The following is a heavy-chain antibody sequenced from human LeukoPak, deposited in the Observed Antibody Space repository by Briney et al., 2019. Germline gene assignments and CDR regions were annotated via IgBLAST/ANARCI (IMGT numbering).Heavy chain of an antibody. CDR1: GSSISSGYY. V-gene: IGHV4-38-2*01. CDR3: ARGRASPPFIDC. J-gene: IGHJ4*02. CDR2: IYGSGST. D-gene: IGHD3-10*01. Sequence: SETLSLTCAVSGSSISSGYYWGWIRPPPGKGLEWIGSIYGSGSTYYNPSLKSRVTISVDTSKNQFYLNLSSVTAADTAVYYCARGRASPPFIDCWGQGTLVTGSS.